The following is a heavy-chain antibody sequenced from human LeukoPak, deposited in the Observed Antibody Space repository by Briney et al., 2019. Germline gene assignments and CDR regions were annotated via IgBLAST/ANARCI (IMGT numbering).Heavy chain of an antibody. J-gene: IGHJ5*02. D-gene: IGHD3-3*01. Sequence: ASVKVSCKASGYTFTNYGISWVRQAPGQGLEWMGWISAYNGNTNYAQKLQGRVTMTTDTSTSTAYMELRSLRSDDTAVYYCARGEGFWSGYYKEWWFDPWGQGTLVTVSS. V-gene: IGHV1-18*01. CDR3: ARGEGFWSGYYKEWWFDP. CDR1: GYTFTNYG. CDR2: ISAYNGNT.